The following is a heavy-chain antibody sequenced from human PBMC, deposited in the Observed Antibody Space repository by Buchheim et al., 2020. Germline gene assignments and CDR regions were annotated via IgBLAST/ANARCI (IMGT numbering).Heavy chain of an antibody. D-gene: IGHD2/OR15-2a*01. CDR1: GYSFTSFD. CDR2: INTVTGDT. CDR3: ARGRGFYFPFY. J-gene: IGHJ4*02. Sequence: QVRLVQSGAEVKKPGASVKVSCKASGYSFTSFDINWVRQATGQGLEWMGGINTVTGDTAYAQKFQGRVTLTRDTSITTAYLELGALTSADTAVYYCARGRGFYFPFYWGQGTL. V-gene: IGHV1-8*01.